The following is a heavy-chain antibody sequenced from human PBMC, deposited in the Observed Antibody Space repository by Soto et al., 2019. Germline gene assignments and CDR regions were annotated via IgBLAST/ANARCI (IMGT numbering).Heavy chain of an antibody. CDR1: GFTFDDYA. D-gene: IGHD3-16*01. V-gene: IGHV3-9*01. CDR2: INWNSRII. J-gene: IGHJ4*02. Sequence: SLRLSCAASGFTFDDYAMHCVRQAPGKGLEWVSGINWNSRIIGYADSVKGRFIISRDNAKNSLYMQMHSLRAEDTALYYCAKDHGGSTGYGGIEFWGQGTVVTVSS. CDR3: AKDHGGSTGYGGIEF.